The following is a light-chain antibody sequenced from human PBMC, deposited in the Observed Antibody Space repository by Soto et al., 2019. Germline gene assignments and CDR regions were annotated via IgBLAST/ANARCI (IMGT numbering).Light chain of an antibody. CDR2: DAS. V-gene: IGKV1-5*01. J-gene: IGKJ1*01. CDR1: QTISSW. CDR3: QQYNTSLT. Sequence: DIPMTQSPSTLSASVGDRVTITCRASQTISSWLAWYQKKPGKAPKLLIYDASNLESGVPSKFSGSGSGTEFTLTISSLQPDDFATYYCQQYNTSLTFGQGTRVEIK.